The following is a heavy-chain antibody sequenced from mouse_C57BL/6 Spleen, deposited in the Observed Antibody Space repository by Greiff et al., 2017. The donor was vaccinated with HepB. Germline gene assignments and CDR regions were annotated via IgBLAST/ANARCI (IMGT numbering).Heavy chain of an antibody. V-gene: IGHV8-12*01. D-gene: IGHD2-10*02. J-gene: IGHJ4*01. CDR3: ARGMVDYAMDY. CDR1: GFSLSTSGMG. Sequence: QVTLKESGPGILQSSQTLSLTCSFSGFSLSTSGMGVSWIRQPSGKGLEWLAHIYWDDDKRYNPSLKSRLTISKDTSRNQVFLKITSVDTADTATYYCARGMVDYAMDYWGQGTSVTVSS. CDR2: IYWDDDK.